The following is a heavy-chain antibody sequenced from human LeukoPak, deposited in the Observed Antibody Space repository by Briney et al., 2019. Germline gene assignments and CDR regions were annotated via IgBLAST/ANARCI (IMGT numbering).Heavy chain of an antibody. V-gene: IGHV3-7*01. CDR3: ARESCSGGSCYGP. J-gene: IGHJ5*02. CDR1: GFTFSSYW. CDR2: IKQDGSEK. D-gene: IGHD2-15*01. Sequence: PGGSLRLSCAASGFTFSSYWMSWVRQAPGKGLEWVANIKQDGSEKYYVDSVMGRFTISRDNAKNSLYLQMNSLRAEDTAVYYCARESCSGGSCYGPWGQGTLVTVSS.